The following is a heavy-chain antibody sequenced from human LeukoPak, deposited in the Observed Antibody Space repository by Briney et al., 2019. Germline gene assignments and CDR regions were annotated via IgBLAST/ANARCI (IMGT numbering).Heavy chain of an antibody. CDR3: ARRFSGSYYKGHAFDI. D-gene: IGHD3-10*01. J-gene: IGHJ3*02. CDR1: GFTFSDYY. V-gene: IGHV3-11*01. Sequence: GGSLRLSCAASGFTFSDYYMSWIRQAPGKGLEWVSYISSSGTTIYYADSVKGRFTISRDNSKNTLYLQMNSLRAEDTAVYYCARRFSGSYYKGHAFDIWGQGTMVTVSS. CDR2: ISSSGTTI.